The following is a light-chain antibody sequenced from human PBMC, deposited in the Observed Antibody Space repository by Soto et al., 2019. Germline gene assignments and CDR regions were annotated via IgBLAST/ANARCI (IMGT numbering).Light chain of an antibody. CDR3: QQYGSSPPWT. Sequence: EIVLTQSPGTLSLSPGERATLSCRASQSISSTYLAWYQQKPGQAPRLLIYGASTRATGIPDRFSGSGSGTDFTLTINSLEPRDFAVYYCQQYGSSPPWTFGQGTKVEIK. V-gene: IGKV3-20*01. CDR1: QSISSTY. J-gene: IGKJ1*01. CDR2: GAS.